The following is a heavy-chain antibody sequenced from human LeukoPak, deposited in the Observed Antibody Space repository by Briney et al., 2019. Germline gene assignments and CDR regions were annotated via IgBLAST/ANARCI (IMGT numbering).Heavy chain of an antibody. D-gene: IGHD1-26*01. J-gene: IGHJ3*02. V-gene: IGHV3-30*14. CDR2: ISYDGSNK. CDR3: ARDGSYFGGAFDI. Sequence: GRSLRLSCAASGFTFSSYAMHWVRQAPGKGLEWVAVISYDGSNKYYADSVKGRFTISRDNSKNTLYLQMNSLRAEDTAVYYCARDGSYFGGAFDIWGQGTMVTVSS. CDR1: GFTFSSYA.